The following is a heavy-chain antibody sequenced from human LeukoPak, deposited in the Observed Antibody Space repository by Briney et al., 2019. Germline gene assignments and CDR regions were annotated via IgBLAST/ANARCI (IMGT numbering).Heavy chain of an antibody. CDR1: GFTFSSYA. CDR3: ARERSIGSLDY. V-gene: IGHV3-23*01. Sequence: PGGSLRLSCAASGFTFSSYAMSWVRQAPGKGLEWVSAISGSGGSTYYADSVKGRFTISRDNAKNSLYPQMNSLRAEDTAVYYCARERSIGSLDYWGQGTLVTVSS. CDR2: ISGSGGST. D-gene: IGHD1-26*01. J-gene: IGHJ4*02.